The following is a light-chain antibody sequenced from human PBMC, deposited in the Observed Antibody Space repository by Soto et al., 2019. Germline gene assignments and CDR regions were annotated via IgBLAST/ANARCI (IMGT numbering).Light chain of an antibody. CDR2: GAV. CDR3: QQYNGWLWT. V-gene: IGKV3D-15*01. J-gene: IGKJ1*01. Sequence: EIVMTQSPATLSVAPGERATLSCRASQSVRSNLAWYQQKPGQAPRLLIYGAVTRATGIPARFSGRGSGTEFTLTITSLQSEDFAVYFCQQYNGWLWTFGQGTKVDIK. CDR1: QSVRSN.